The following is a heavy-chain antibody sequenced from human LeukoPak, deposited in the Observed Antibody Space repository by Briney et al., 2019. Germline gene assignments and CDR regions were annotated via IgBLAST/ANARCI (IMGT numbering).Heavy chain of an antibody. Sequence: GGSLRLSCAASGFTFSSYAMSWVRQAPGKGLEWVSAISGSGGSTYYADSVKGRFTISRDNSKNTLYLQMTRLRAKDTAVYYWAKPIYYNSLTGYYPFDYWGQGNLGTRSS. CDR1: GFTFSSYA. CDR3: AKPIYYNSLTGYYPFDY. V-gene: IGHV3-23*01. D-gene: IGHD3-9*01. J-gene: IGHJ4*02. CDR2: ISGSGGST.